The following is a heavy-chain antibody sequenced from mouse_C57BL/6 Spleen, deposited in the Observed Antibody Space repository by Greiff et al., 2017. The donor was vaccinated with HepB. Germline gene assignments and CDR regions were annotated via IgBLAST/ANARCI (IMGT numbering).Heavy chain of an antibody. CDR2: ISYDGSN. J-gene: IGHJ2*01. D-gene: IGHD1-1*01. CDR1: GYSITSGYY. Sequence: DVKLQESGPGLVKPSQSLSLTCSVTGYSITSGYYWNWIRQFPGNKLEWMGYISYDGSNNYNPSLKNRISITRDTSKNQFFLKLNSVTTEDTATYYCARIYYGSSGDYFDYWGQGTTLTVSS. V-gene: IGHV3-6*01. CDR3: ARIYYGSSGDYFDY.